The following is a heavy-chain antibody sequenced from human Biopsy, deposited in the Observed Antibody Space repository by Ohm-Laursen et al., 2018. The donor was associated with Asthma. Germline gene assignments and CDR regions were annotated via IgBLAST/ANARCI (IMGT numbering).Heavy chain of an antibody. V-gene: IGHV1-69*13. J-gene: IGHJ4*02. CDR1: GGTFNTYV. Sequence: ASVKVSCKSLGGTFNTYVIGWARQAPGQGLGWMGGINSVFGTTTYPQKFQERVTITADDSTSTVYMELSSLRSEDTAAYYCARKAGSCISRTCYSLDFWGQGTLVTVSS. CDR3: ARKAGSCISRTCYSLDF. D-gene: IGHD2-2*01. CDR2: INSVFGTT.